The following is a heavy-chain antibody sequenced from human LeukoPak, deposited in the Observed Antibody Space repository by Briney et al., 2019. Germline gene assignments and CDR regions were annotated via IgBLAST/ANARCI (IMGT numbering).Heavy chain of an antibody. CDR3: AAQWGGSITMVRGSSSPRAPLDV. D-gene: IGHD3-10*01. V-gene: IGHV4-59*01. J-gene: IGHJ6*04. CDR2: IYYSGST. Sequence: SETLSLTCTVSGGSISSYYWSWIRQPPGKGLEWIGYIYYSGSTNYNPSLKSRVTISVDTPKNQFSLKLSSVTAADTAVYYCAAQWGGSITMVRGSSSPRAPLDVWGKGTTVTVSS. CDR1: GGSISSYY.